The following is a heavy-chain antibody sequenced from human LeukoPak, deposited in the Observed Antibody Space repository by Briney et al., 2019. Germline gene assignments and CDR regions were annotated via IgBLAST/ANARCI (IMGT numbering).Heavy chain of an antibody. J-gene: IGHJ1*01. Sequence: GGSLRLSCAASGFTFSDYYMIWIRQAPGKGLEWVSYISSSGSTIYYADSVKGRFTISRDNAKNSLYLQMNNLRADDTAVYYCARDFGDTSDTYFQHWGQGTLVTVSS. D-gene: IGHD3-22*01. CDR3: ARDFGDTSDTYFQH. CDR2: ISSSGSTI. CDR1: GFTFSDYY. V-gene: IGHV3-11*01.